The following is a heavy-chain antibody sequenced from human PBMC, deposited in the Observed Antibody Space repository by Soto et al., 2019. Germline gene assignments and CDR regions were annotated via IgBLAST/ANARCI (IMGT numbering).Heavy chain of an antibody. D-gene: IGHD3-22*01. CDR3: AREFYDSSGYYNY. V-gene: IGHV3-30-3*01. J-gene: IGHJ4*02. CDR1: GFISSGDA. Sequence: PGGSLRLSCAASGFISSGDAMHWVRQAPGKGLEWVAVISYDGSNKYYADSVKGRFTISRDNSKNTLYLQMNSLRAEDTAVYYCAREFYDSSGYYNYWGQGTLVTVSS. CDR2: ISYDGSNK.